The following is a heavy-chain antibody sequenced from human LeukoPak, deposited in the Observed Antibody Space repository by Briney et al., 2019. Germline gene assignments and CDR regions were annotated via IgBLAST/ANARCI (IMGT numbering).Heavy chain of an antibody. J-gene: IGHJ4*02. CDR2: IYYSGST. D-gene: IGHD3-22*01. Sequence: SETLSLTCTVSGGSISSGDYYWSWIRQPPGKGLEWIGYIYYSGSTYYNPSLKSRVTISVDTSKNQFSLKLSSVTAADTAVYYCASENYDSSGYWDYWGQGTLVTVSS. CDR3: ASENYDSSGYWDY. V-gene: IGHV4-30-4*01. CDR1: GGSISSGDYY.